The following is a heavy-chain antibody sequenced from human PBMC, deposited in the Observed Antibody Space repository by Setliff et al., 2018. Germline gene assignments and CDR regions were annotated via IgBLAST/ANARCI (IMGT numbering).Heavy chain of an antibody. CDR1: GFTFRSYA. Sequence: AGGSLRLSCAASGFTFRSYAMHWVRQAPGKGLEWVAVISYDESDKFYADSVKGRFTISRDNYKSTLHLQMNSLRPEDTAVYFCAREVYCNGGSCSLIQKNARPDYNMDVWGKGTTVTVSS. D-gene: IGHD2-15*01. CDR2: ISYDESDK. CDR3: AREVYCNGGSCSLIQKNARPDYNMDV. J-gene: IGHJ6*03. V-gene: IGHV3-30*01.